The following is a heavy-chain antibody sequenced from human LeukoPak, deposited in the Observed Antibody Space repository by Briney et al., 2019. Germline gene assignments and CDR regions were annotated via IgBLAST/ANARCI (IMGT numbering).Heavy chain of an antibody. Sequence: GGSLRLSCAASGFTFSTYWMSWVRQAPGKGLEWVANIKQDGTEKHYVDSVKGRFIISRDNAKNSLYLQMNSLRAEDTAVYYCARYYGDYDSHWYFDLWGRGTLVTVSS. CDR2: IKQDGTEK. CDR1: GFTFSTYW. D-gene: IGHD4-17*01. CDR3: ARYYGDYDSHWYFDL. J-gene: IGHJ2*01. V-gene: IGHV3-7*03.